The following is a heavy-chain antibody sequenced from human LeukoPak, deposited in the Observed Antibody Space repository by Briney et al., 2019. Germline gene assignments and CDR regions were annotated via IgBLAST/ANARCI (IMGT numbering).Heavy chain of an antibody. CDR2: ISYDGSNK. Sequence: PGRSLRLSCAASGFTFSSYAMHWVRQAPGKGLKWVAVISYDGSNKYYADSVKGRFTISRDNSKNTLYLQMNSLRAEDTAVYYCARHTTGYSSSWYSYWGQGTLVTVSS. D-gene: IGHD6-13*01. J-gene: IGHJ4*02. CDR1: GFTFSSYA. V-gene: IGHV3-30*04. CDR3: ARHTTGYSSSWYSY.